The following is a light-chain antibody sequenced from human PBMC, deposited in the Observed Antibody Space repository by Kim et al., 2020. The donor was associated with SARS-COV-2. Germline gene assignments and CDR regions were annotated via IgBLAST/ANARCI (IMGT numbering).Light chain of an antibody. CDR1: QGINNY. Sequence: SASVGYCVTITCRASQGINNYLAWFQQKPGKAPKSLIYGASTIQRGVPSRFSGSGFGTDYTLTISSLQPEDFANYFCQQNNGYPYTLGQGTKLEIK. J-gene: IGKJ2*01. V-gene: IGKV1-16*01. CDR2: GAS. CDR3: QQNNGYPYT.